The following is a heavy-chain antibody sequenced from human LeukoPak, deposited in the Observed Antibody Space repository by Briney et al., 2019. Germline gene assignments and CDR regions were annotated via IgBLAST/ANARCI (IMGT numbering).Heavy chain of an antibody. CDR3: ARRVDGVISGTTGWFDH. CDR2: LYSGGST. Sequence: GGSLRLSCAASGFSVSSNYMSWVRQAPGKGLEWVSVLYSGGSTYYADSVKGRFTISRDNSKNTLFLQMNSLRAEDTAVYYCARRVDGVISGTTGWFDHWGQGTLVTVSS. J-gene: IGHJ5*02. V-gene: IGHV3-66*04. D-gene: IGHD1-7*01. CDR1: GFSVSSNY.